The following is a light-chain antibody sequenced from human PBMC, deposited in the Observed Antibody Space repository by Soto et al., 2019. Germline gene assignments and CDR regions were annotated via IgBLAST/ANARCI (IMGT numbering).Light chain of an antibody. J-gene: IGLJ2*01. CDR2: SNN. CDR1: SSNIGTNT. CDR3: AAWAASLNGVV. Sequence: QSVLTQPPSASGTPGQRVTISCSGSSSNIGTNTVNWYQQLPGTAPKLLIYSNNQRPSGVPDRFSGSKSGTSASLAISGLKSEDEADYYCAAWAASLNGVVFGGGTKLTVL. V-gene: IGLV1-44*01.